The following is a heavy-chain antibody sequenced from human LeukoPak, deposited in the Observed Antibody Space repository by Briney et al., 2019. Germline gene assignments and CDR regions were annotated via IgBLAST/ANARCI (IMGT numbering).Heavy chain of an antibody. CDR3: ATSRFGFYYYYMDV. J-gene: IGHJ6*03. V-gene: IGHV4-4*07. CDR2: IYTSGST. CDR1: GGSISSYY. D-gene: IGHD3-3*01. Sequence: SETLSLTCTVSGGSISSYYWSWIRQPAGKGLEWIGRIYTSGSTNYNPSLKSRVTMSVDTSKNQFSLKLSSVTAADTAVYYCATSRFGFYYYYMDVWGKGTTVTVSS.